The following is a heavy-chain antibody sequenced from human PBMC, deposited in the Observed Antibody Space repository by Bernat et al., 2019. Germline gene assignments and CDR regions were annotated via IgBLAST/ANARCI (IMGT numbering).Heavy chain of an antibody. D-gene: IGHD4-23*01. J-gene: IGHJ6*02. CDR3: AKDRGNSVRYYSYYYGMDV. CDR2: ISYDGSNK. CDR1: GFTFSSYG. Sequence: QVQLVESGGGVAQPGRSLRLSCAASGFTFSSYGMHLVRQAPGKGLEWAAIISYDGSNKYYADSVKGRFTISRDNSKNTLYLQMNSLRAEDTAVYYCAKDRGNSVRYYSYYYGMDVWGQGTTVTVSS. V-gene: IGHV3-30*18.